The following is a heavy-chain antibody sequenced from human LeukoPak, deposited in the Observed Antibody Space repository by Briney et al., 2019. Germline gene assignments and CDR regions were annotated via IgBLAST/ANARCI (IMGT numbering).Heavy chain of an antibody. Sequence: SETLSLTCAVYGGSFSGYYWSWIRQPPGKGLEWIGEINHSGSTNYNPSLKSRVTISVDTSKNQFSLKLSSVTAADTAVYYCARIQLWSTTWFDPWGQGTLVTVSS. V-gene: IGHV4-34*01. CDR1: GGSFSGYY. CDR2: INHSGST. D-gene: IGHD5-18*01. CDR3: ARIQLWSTTWFDP. J-gene: IGHJ5*02.